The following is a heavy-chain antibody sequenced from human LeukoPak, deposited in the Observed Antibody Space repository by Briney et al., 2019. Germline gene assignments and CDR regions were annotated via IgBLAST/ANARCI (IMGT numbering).Heavy chain of an antibody. CDR3: AREWGLESSGYYYAY. CDR1: GGTFSRFT. D-gene: IGHD3-22*01. J-gene: IGHJ4*02. CDR2: ITPIFGTA. Sequence: SVKVSCKAYGGTFSRFTISWVRQAPGQGFEWMGGITPIFGTANFAQKFQGRVSITADGSTSTAFMELSSLRSEDTAVYYCAREWGLESSGYYYAYWGQGTLVTVSS. V-gene: IGHV1-69*13.